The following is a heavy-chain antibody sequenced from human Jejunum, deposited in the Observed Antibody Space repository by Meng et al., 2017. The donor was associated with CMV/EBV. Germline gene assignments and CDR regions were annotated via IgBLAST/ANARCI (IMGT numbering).Heavy chain of an antibody. J-gene: IGHJ4*02. CDR3: ATKRTYPYQHFDF. V-gene: IGHV4-31*02. CDR2: IFSSEYA. CDR1: GSSINTGTHY. D-gene: IGHD3-16*02. Sequence: VSGSSINTGTHYWSWIRQHPGKGLEWIGNIFSSEYAYYSPSLRSRVTLSIDTSKNQFSLSLNSVTAADTAVYFCATKRTYPYQHFDFWGQGTLVTVSS.